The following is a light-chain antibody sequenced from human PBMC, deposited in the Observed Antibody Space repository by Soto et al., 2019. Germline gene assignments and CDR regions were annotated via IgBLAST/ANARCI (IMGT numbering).Light chain of an antibody. CDR1: SSDVGGYDY. CDR3: SSYAGNGRLGV. V-gene: IGLV2-8*01. CDR2: EVT. Sequence: QSALTQPPSASGSPGQSVTISCTGTSSDVGGYDYVSWYQQHPGKAPKLIIYEVTERPSGVPDRFSGSKSGNTASLTVSGLQSEDEANYYCSSYAGNGRLGVFGGGTQLTVL. J-gene: IGLJ2*01.